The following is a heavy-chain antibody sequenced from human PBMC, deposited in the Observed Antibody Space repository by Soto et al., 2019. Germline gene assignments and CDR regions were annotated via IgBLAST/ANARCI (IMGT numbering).Heavy chain of an antibody. CDR1: GGTFSSYA. D-gene: IGHD2-15*01. V-gene: IGHV1-69*01. CDR3: ASNRYCSGGSCYLHYYFDY. CDR2: IIPIFGTA. Sequence: SVKVSCTASGGTFSSYAISWVRQAPGQGLDWMGGIIPIFGTANYAQKFQGRVTITADESTSTAYMELSSLRSEDTAVYYCASNRYCSGGSCYLHYYFDYWGQGTLVTVSS. J-gene: IGHJ4*02.